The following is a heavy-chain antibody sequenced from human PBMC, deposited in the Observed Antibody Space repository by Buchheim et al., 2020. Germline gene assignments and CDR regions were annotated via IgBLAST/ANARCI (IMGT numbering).Heavy chain of an antibody. J-gene: IGHJ4*02. V-gene: IGHV3-23*01. CDR3: AKDQPSSGFYFDY. D-gene: IGHD6-19*01. CDR1: GFTFSNYA. CDR2: ISANGISL. Sequence: EVQLLESGGGLVQPGGSLGLACVASGFTFSNYAMSWVRQAPGKGLEWVSGISANGISLYYADSVRGRFTISRDSSTNTLYLQMNSLRAEDTAVYYCAKDQPSSGFYFDYWGQGTL.